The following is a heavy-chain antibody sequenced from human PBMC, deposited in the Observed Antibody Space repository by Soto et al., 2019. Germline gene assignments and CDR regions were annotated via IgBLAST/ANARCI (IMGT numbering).Heavy chain of an antibody. Sequence: GGSLRLSCAVSGFTFSSYGMHWVRQAPVKGLEWVAFISYDGSEKYYADSVKGRFTISRDNSKNTLYLQMNSLRAEDTAVFYCAKAGGTTYNYYGVEVWGQGTTFTGSS. D-gene: IGHD1-1*01. CDR2: ISYDGSEK. CDR1: GFTFSSYG. V-gene: IGHV3-30*18. J-gene: IGHJ6*02. CDR3: AKAGGTTYNYYGVEV.